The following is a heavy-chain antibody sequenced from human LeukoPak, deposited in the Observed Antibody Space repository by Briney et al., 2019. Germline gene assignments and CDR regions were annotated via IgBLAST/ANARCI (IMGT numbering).Heavy chain of an antibody. Sequence: KPSETLSLTXAVSGYSISSGYYWGWIRQPPGKGLEWIGTNYQYGSTYYNPSLKSRVTISVDTSKNQFSLKLSSVTAADTAVYYCARHRSPDGSTSCYNDWGQGTLVTVSS. CDR2: NYQYGST. V-gene: IGHV4-38-2*01. CDR3: ARHRSPDGSTSCYND. J-gene: IGHJ4*02. CDR1: GYSISSGYY. D-gene: IGHD2-2*02.